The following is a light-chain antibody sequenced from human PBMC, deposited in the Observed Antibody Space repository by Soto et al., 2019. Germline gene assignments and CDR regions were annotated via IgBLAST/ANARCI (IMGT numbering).Light chain of an antibody. Sequence: VTKSPTCLSASLGDRVTITCRASQRISTYLNWYQQKPGQAPRLLIYGASNRATGIPDRFSGSGSGTDFTLTITRLETEDFAMYYCQRYDSLRTFGQGTKVDI. V-gene: IGKV3-20*01. CDR3: QRYDSLRT. J-gene: IGKJ1*01. CDR1: QRISTY. CDR2: GAS.